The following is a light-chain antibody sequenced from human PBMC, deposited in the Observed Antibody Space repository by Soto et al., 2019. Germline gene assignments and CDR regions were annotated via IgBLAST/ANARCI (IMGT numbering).Light chain of an antibody. Sequence: QSALTQPRSVSGSPGQSVTISCTGTSSDVGGHNYVSWYQQYPGKAPKLLLSSVSKRPSGVPDRFSGSKSGNTASLTISGLQAEDEADYYCCSYAGSYTYVFGTWTKLTVL. CDR3: CSYAGSYTYV. CDR1: SSDVGGHNY. V-gene: IGLV2-11*01. CDR2: SVS. J-gene: IGLJ1*01.